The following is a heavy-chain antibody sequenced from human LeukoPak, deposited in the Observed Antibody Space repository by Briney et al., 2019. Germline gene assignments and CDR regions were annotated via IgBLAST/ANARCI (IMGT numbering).Heavy chain of an antibody. CDR2: IYSSGST. V-gene: IGHV4-61*02. Sequence: SETLSLTCTVSGGSVSSSSYYWNWIRQPAGKGLEWIGRIYSSGSTNYNPSLKSRVTISVDTSKNQFSLKLSSVTAADTAVYYCAREGLNMVRGVIPKEAWGWFDPWGQGTLVTVSS. D-gene: IGHD3-10*01. J-gene: IGHJ5*02. CDR3: AREGLNMVRGVIPKEAWGWFDP. CDR1: GGSVSSSSYY.